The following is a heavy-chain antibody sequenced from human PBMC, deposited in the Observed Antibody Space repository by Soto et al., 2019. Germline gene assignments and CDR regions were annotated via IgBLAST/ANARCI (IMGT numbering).Heavy chain of an antibody. CDR1: GYTFTSYY. CDR2: INPSGGST. D-gene: IGHD6-25*01. V-gene: IGHV1-46*01. J-gene: IGHJ6*02. CDR3: ARGGIEGRTAAGDYYGMDV. Sequence: ASVKVSCKASGYTFTSYYMHWVRQAPGQGLEWMGIINPSGGSTSYAQKFQGRVTMTRDTSTSTVYMELSSLRSEDTAVYYCARGGIEGRTAAGDYYGMDVWGQGTTVPVSS.